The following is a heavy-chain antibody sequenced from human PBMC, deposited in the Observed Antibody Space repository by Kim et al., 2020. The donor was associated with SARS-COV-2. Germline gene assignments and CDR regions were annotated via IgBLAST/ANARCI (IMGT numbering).Heavy chain of an antibody. J-gene: IGHJ6*02. CDR3: ARAGYCSGGSCYSFLYYYYGMDV. V-gene: IGHV4-34*01. D-gene: IGHD2-15*01. Sequence: SETLSLTCAVYGGSFSGYYWSWIRQPPGKGLEWIGEINHSGSTNYNPSLKSRVTISVDTSKNQFSLKLSSVTAADTAVYYCARAGYCSGGSCYSFLYYYYGMDVWGQGTTVTVSS. CDR1: GGSFSGYY. CDR2: INHSGST.